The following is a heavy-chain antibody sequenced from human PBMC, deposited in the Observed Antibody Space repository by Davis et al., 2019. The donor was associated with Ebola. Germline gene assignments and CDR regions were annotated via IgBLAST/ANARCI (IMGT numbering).Heavy chain of an antibody. Sequence: GESLKIPCAASGFTFSSYGMHWVRQASGKGLEWLGRIRSKANSYATTYAASVKGRFTISRDDSKNTAYLQMNSLKTEDTAVYYCYVYSVGDRYNVDDWGQGTLVTISS. CDR3: YVYSVGDRYNVDD. J-gene: IGHJ4*02. CDR1: GFTFSSYG. D-gene: IGHD2-21*02. V-gene: IGHV3-73*01. CDR2: IRSKANSYAT.